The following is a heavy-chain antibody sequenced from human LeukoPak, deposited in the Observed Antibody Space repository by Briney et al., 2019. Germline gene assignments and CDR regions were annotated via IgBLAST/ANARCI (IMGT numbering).Heavy chain of an antibody. J-gene: IGHJ6*03. D-gene: IGHD4-17*01. Sequence: SETLSLTRTVSGGSIRRYYWSWFRQPPGKGLEWIGYIYYSGSTNYNPSLKSRLTISVDTTKNQFSLNLTSVTAADTAVYYCARDTTHYYYYIDVWGKGTTVTVSS. CDR3: ARDTTHYYYYIDV. V-gene: IGHV4-59*01. CDR1: GGSIRRYY. CDR2: IYYSGST.